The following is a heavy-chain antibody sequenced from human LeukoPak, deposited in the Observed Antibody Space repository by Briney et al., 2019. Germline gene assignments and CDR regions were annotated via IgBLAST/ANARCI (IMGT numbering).Heavy chain of an antibody. CDR1: GGTSRSYA. V-gene: IGHV3-23*01. J-gene: IGHJ5*02. D-gene: IGHD3-22*01. CDR2: ITGGGST. Sequence: GGSLRLSCAASGGTSRSYAMSWVRQAPGKGLEWVSDITGGGSTYYADSVKGRFTFSRDNSKNTLFLQMNSLRAEDTAVYYCAKEPRRDSSGRGWFDPWGQGTLVTVSS. CDR3: AKEPRRDSSGRGWFDP.